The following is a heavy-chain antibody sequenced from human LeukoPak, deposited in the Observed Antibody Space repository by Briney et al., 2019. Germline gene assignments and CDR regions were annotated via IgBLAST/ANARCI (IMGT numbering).Heavy chain of an antibody. D-gene: IGHD2-21*02. J-gene: IGHJ3*02. Sequence: SETLSLTCTVSGGSIRGHYWSWIRQPPGKGLEWIGYIYYSGSANYNPSLKSRVTISVDTSKNQCSLKLSSVTAADTALYYCARGTVTASMKAFGIWGQGTMVTVSS. V-gene: IGHV4-59*08. CDR1: GGSIRGHY. CDR3: ARGTVTASMKAFGI. CDR2: IYYSGSA.